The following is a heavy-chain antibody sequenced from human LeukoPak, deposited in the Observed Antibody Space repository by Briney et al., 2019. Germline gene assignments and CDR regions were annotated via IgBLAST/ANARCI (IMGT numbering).Heavy chain of an antibody. V-gene: IGHV3-23*01. CDR1: GFTFSSYA. D-gene: IGHD3-16*01. CDR2: ISGSGGST. Sequence: GGSLRLSCAASGFTFSSYAMSWVRQAPGKGLEWVSAISGSGGSTYYADSVKGRFTISRDNSKNTLYLRMNSLRAEDTAVYYCAKDLRGGGSYFDYWGQGTLVTVSS. J-gene: IGHJ4*02. CDR3: AKDLRGGGSYFDY.